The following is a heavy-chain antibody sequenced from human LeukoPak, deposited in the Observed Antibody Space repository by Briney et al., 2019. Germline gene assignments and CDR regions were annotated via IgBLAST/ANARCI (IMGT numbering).Heavy chain of an antibody. D-gene: IGHD2-15*01. CDR1: GFTFSSYA. J-gene: IGHJ4*02. CDR3: ARARLLYCSGGSCYAAPLDY. V-gene: IGHV3-30-3*01. CDR2: ISYDGSNK. Sequence: GRSLRLSCAASGFTFSSYAMRWVRQAPGKGLEWVAVISYDGSNKYYADSVKGRFTISRDNSKNTLYLQMNSLRAEDTAVYYCARARLLYCSGGSCYAAPLDYWGQGTLVTVSS.